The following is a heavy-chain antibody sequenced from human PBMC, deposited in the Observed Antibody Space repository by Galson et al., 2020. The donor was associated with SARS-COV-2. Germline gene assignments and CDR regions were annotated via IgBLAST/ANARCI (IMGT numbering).Heavy chain of an antibody. CDR1: GFTFSSYW. CDR3: ARPHYEISTGRKNYYYYMDV. V-gene: IGHV3-74*01. Sequence: GESLMISCAASGFTFSSYWMHWVRQAPGKGLVWVSRINSDGSSTSYADSVKGRFTISRDNAKNTLYLQMNSLRAEDTAVYYCARPHYEISTGRKNYYYYMDVWGKGTTVTISS. J-gene: IGHJ6*03. CDR2: INSDGSST. D-gene: IGHD3-9*01.